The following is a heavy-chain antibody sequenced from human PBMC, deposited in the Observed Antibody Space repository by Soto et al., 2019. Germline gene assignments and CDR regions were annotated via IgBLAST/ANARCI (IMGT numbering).Heavy chain of an antibody. J-gene: IGHJ4*02. CDR3: ARESEDLTSNFDY. CDR2: ISSTTNYI. Sequence: SLRLSCAASGFTFTRYSMNWVRQAPGKGLEWVSSISSTTNYIYYGDSMKGRFTISRDNAKNSLYLEMNSLRAEDAAVYYCARESEDLTSNFDYWGQGTLVTVSS. CDR1: GFTFTRYS. V-gene: IGHV3-21*06.